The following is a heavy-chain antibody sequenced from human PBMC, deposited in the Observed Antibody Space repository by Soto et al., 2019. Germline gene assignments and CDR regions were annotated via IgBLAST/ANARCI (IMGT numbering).Heavy chain of an antibody. D-gene: IGHD3-3*01. Sequence: GESLKISCKGSGYSFTSYWNGWVRQMPGKGLEWIGIIYPGDSDTRYGPSFQGEVTISPDKSISTAYLQWTSLKAADTAMNSLARQSFSVEVWGQGTRATVSS. J-gene: IGHJ6*02. CDR1: GYSFTSYW. CDR3: ARQSFSVEV. V-gene: IGHV5-51*01. CDR2: IYPGDSDT.